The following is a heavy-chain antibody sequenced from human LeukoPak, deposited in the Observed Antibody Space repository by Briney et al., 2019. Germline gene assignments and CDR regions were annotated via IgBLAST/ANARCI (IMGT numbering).Heavy chain of an antibody. CDR1: GFSFSSYW. CDR2: IKQDGSEK. Sequence: GGSLRLSCGASGFSFSSYWMSWVRQAPGKGLEWVAKIKQDGSEKYYVESVKGRFTLSRDNAKNSLYLQMNSLRAEDTAVYYCARGPTRANRPDYWGQGTLVTVSS. V-gene: IGHV3-7*01. D-gene: IGHD2/OR15-2a*01. CDR3: ARGPTRANRPDY. J-gene: IGHJ4*02.